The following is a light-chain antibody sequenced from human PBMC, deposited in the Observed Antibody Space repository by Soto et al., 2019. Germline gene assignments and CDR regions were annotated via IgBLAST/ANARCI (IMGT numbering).Light chain of an antibody. Sequence: EIVMTQSPATLSVSPGERATLSCRASPSISSELAWYQQRPGQPPRLLIYGASTRATGVPARFTGSGSGSDFTRPISGLQSEDFAVYYCQQGHNWPLTFGQGTRLEI. CDR1: PSISSE. V-gene: IGKV3-15*01. CDR2: GAS. J-gene: IGKJ2*01. CDR3: QQGHNWPLT.